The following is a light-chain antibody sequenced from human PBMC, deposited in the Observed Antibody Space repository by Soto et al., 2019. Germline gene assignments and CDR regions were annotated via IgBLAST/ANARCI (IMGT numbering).Light chain of an antibody. J-gene: IGLJ1*01. V-gene: IGLV2-14*03. CDR1: SSDVGGYNH. Sequence: QSALTQPASVSGSPGQSLTISCTGTSSDVGGYNHVSWYQHHPGKAPKLMIYDVNNRPSGVSNRFSGSKSGNTASLTISGLQADYEPDYYCCSYSSSSVYVFGTATKLTVL. CDR2: DVN. CDR3: CSYSSSSVYV.